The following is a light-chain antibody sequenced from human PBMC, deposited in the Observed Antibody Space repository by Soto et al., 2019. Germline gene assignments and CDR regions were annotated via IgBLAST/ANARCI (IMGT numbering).Light chain of an antibody. V-gene: IGLV7-43*01. CDR3: LLYYGGAHLV. CDR1: TGAVTSGNY. CDR2: TTN. J-gene: IGLJ3*02. Sequence: QSVLTQEPSLTVSPGGTVTLTCASSTGAVTSGNYPSWFQQKPGQTPRTLIYTTNNRHSWTPARFSGSLLGGKAALTLSGVQPEDEAEYYCLLYYGGAHLVFGGGTKVTVL.